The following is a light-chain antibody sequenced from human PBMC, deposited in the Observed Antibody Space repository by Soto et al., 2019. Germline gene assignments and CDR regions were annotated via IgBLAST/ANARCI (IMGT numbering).Light chain of an antibody. Sequence: DIQMTQSPSTLSASVGDRVTVTCRASQSISTWLAWYQQKPGKAPKLLIYKASSLESGVPSRFSGGGSGTEFTLTICTLQPDDFATYYCQQYTNYPFTFGQGTKLEIK. CDR3: QQYTNYPFT. CDR2: KAS. V-gene: IGKV1-5*03. CDR1: QSISTW. J-gene: IGKJ2*01.